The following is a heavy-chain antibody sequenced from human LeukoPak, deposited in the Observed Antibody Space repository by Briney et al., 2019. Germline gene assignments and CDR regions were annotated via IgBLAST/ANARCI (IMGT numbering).Heavy chain of an antibody. J-gene: IGHJ3*02. Sequence: GASVKVSCKASGYTFTNYGISWVRQAPGQGLDWMGWISAYNGNKVYAQELQGRVTMTTDTSTSTAYMELRSLRSDDTAVYYCARDRWSSSSSEGALDIWGQGTTVTVSS. D-gene: IGHD6-6*01. V-gene: IGHV1-18*01. CDR1: GYTFTNYG. CDR2: ISAYNGNK. CDR3: ARDRWSSSSSEGALDI.